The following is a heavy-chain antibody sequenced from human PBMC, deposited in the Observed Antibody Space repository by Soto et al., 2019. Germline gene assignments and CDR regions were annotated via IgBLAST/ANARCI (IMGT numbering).Heavy chain of an antibody. CDR1: GGSFSGYY. V-gene: IGHV4-34*01. D-gene: IGHD3-10*01. CDR2: INHSGST. CDR3: ARGRRTMVRGVMVPPYYYGMYV. J-gene: IGHJ6*02. Sequence: SATLPLTCSFYGGSFSGYYWSWILQPPGKGLEWIGEINHSGSTNYNPSLKSRVTISVDTSKNQFSLKQSSVTAADTAVYYCARGRRTMVRGVMVPPYYYGMYVWGQGTTVTVSS.